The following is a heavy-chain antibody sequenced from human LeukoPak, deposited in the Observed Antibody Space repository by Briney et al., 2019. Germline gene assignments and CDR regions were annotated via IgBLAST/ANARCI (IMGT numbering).Heavy chain of an antibody. CDR1: GGSISSSSYY. D-gene: IGHD5-12*01. CDR3: ARHVVATISSYYFDY. Sequence: PSETLSLTCTVSGGSISSSSYYWGWIRQPPGKGLEWIGSIYYSGSTYYNPSLKSRVTISVDTSKNQFSLKLSSVTAADTAVYYSARHVVATISSYYFDYWGQGTLVTVSS. V-gene: IGHV4-39*01. CDR2: IYYSGST. J-gene: IGHJ4*02.